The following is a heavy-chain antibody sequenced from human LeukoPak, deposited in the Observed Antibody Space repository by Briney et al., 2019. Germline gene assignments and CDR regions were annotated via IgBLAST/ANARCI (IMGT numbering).Heavy chain of an antibody. CDR2: ISDSGGDT. Sequence: PGGSLRLSCVGSGFTFGGYAMSWVRQAPGQGLDWVSAISDSGGDTYSADSVKGRFTISRDNAKNSLYLQMNSLRAEDTAVYYCARADLVVVAARGYFDYWGQGTLVTVSS. CDR3: ARADLVVVAARGYFDY. V-gene: IGHV3-23*01. D-gene: IGHD2-15*01. J-gene: IGHJ4*02. CDR1: GFTFGGYA.